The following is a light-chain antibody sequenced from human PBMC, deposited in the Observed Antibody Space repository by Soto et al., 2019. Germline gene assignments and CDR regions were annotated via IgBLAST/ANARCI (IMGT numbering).Light chain of an antibody. J-gene: IGKJ1*01. CDR3: QQSFSTPRT. CDR2: AAS. Sequence: IQMSHSTSSLSAYIGDRVTMPSRASQSTSRYLNWYQQKPGEAPNLLIHAASSLQSGVPSRFSGGAFGTDFTLTISGLQPEDFATYYCQQSFSTPRTFGQVTNVDIK. CDR1: QSTSRY. V-gene: IGKV1-39*01.